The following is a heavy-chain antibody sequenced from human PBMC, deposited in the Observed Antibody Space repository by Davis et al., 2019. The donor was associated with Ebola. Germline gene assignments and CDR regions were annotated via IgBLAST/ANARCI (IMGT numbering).Heavy chain of an antibody. CDR2: IHYRGST. J-gene: IGHJ4*02. CDR3: ARDRHDSRAYGF. V-gene: IGHV4-28*03. D-gene: IGHD3-22*01. Sequence: SETLSLTCTVSGYSITRSDWWAWIRQSPGRGLEWIGYIHYRGSTRDNPSLKSRVTMSIDTSKNQFSLRLISVTAADTATYFCARDRHDSRAYGFWGQGTLVTVSS. CDR1: GYSITRSDW.